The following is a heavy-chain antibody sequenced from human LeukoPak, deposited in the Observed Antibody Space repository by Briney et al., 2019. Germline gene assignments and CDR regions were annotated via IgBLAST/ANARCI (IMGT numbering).Heavy chain of an antibody. D-gene: IGHD3-3*01. CDR2: ISSSSSYI. CDR1: GFTFSSYS. V-gene: IGHV3-21*01. Sequence: GGSLRLSCAASGFTFSSYSMSWVRQAPGEGLEWVSSISSSSSYIYYADSVKGRFTISRDNAKNSLYLQMNSLRAEDTAVYYCARVGDDFWSGPYFDYWGQGTLVTVSS. CDR3: ARVGDDFWSGPYFDY. J-gene: IGHJ4*02.